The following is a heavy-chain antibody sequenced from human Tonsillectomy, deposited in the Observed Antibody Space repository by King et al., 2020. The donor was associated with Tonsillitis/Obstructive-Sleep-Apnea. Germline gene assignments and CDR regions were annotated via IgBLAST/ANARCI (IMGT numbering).Heavy chain of an antibody. CDR3: ARQYNPYNWFDP. D-gene: IGHD1-14*01. J-gene: IGHJ5*02. CDR2: IYYSGTT. V-gene: IGHV4-59*08. Sequence: VQLQESGPGLVKPSETLSLTCTVSGGSITSYYWSWIRQPPWKGLEWIGYIYYSGTTKYNPSLKSRVTISVDTSMDQFSLKLSSVTAADTAVYYCARQYNPYNWFDPWGQGTLVTVSS. CDR1: GGSITSYY.